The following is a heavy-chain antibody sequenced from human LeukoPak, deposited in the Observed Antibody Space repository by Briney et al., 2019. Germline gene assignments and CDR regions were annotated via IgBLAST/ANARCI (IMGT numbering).Heavy chain of an antibody. CDR1: GFTFSDYY. D-gene: IGHD5-12*01. Sequence: GGSLRLSCAASGFTFSDYYMSWIRQAPGKGLEWVSYISSSSSYTNYADSVKGRFTISRDNAKNSLYLQMNSLRAEDTAVYYCARGGYSGYDWVDYWGQGTLVTVSS. CDR3: ARGGYSGYDWVDY. CDR2: ISSSSSYT. V-gene: IGHV3-11*05. J-gene: IGHJ4*02.